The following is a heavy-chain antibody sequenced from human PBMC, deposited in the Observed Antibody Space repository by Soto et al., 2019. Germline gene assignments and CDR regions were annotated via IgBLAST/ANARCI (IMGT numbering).Heavy chain of an antibody. CDR1: GGSVSIGSHY. CDR2: IYHSGST. J-gene: IGHJ3*02. CDR3: ARDRSDDLTSFDDFDI. Sequence: PSETLSLTCTVSGGSVSIGSHYWSWIRQPPGKGLEWIAYIYHSGSTDYNPSLKSRVSISVDLSKNQFSLRLDSVTAADTAVYYCARDRSDDLTSFDDFDIWGPGTMVTVSS. V-gene: IGHV4-61*01.